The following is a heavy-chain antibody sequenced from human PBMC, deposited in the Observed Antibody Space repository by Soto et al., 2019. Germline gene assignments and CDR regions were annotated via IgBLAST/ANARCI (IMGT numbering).Heavy chain of an antibody. CDR3: ARRFLESTKDDYYYYGMDV. V-gene: IGHV1-69*01. CDR2: IIPIFGTA. J-gene: IGHJ6*02. Sequence: QVQLVQSGAEVKKPGSSVKVSCKASGGTFSSYAISWVRQAPGQGLEWMGGIIPIFGTANYAQKFQGRVTITADESTSTAYMELSSLRSEDTPVYYCARRFLESTKDDYYYYGMDVWGQGTTVTVSS. D-gene: IGHD3-3*01. CDR1: GGTFSSYA.